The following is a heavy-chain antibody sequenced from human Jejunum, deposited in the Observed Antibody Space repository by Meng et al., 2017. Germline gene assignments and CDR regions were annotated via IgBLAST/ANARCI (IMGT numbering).Heavy chain of an antibody. D-gene: IGHD5-12*01. V-gene: IGHV3-74*01. CDR2: INGDGSTT. Sequence: VPLVGSGGGLVQPGGSLRLSCAASGFTFSNNWMHWVRQAPGKGLVWVSRINGDGSTTNYADSVKGRFTISRDNAKNTLYLQANSLRAEDTAVYYCASSRYSGYEDYWGQGTLVTVSS. CDR1: GFTFSNNW. CDR3: ASSRYSGYEDY. J-gene: IGHJ4*02.